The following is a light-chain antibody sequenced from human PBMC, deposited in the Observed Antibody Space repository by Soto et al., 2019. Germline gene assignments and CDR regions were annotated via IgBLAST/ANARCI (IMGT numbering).Light chain of an antibody. CDR1: SSDVGGYNY. J-gene: IGLJ2*01. Sequence: QSVLTQPPSASGSPGQSVTISCTGTSSDVGGYNYVSWYQQHPGKAPKVMIYGVSKRPSGVPDRFSGSKSGNTASLTVSGLQAEDEADYYCSSFAGSNEMVFGGGTKLTVL. CDR3: SSFAGSNEMV. CDR2: GVS. V-gene: IGLV2-8*01.